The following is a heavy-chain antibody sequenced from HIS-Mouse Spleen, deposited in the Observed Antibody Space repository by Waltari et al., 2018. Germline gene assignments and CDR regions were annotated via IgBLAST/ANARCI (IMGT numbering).Heavy chain of an antibody. CDR1: GGSISSSSYY. Sequence: QLQLQESGPGLVKPSETLSLTCTVSGGSISSSSYYWGWTRQPPGKGLEWIGSIYYSGSTYYNPSLKSRVTISVDTSKNQFSLKLSSVTAADTAVYYCARAQAARDAFDIWGQGTMVTVSS. CDR2: IYYSGST. CDR3: ARAQAARDAFDI. D-gene: IGHD6-6*01. V-gene: IGHV4-39*07. J-gene: IGHJ3*02.